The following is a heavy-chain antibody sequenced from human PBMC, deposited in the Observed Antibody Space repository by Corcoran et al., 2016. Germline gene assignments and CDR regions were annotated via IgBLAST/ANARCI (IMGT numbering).Heavy chain of an antibody. D-gene: IGHD6-13*01. CDR3: ARGRGAASGVLVWFDP. J-gene: IGHJ5*02. CDR2: INHSGST. CDR1: GGSFSGYY. V-gene: IGHV4-34*01. Sequence: QVQLQQWGAGLLKPSETLSLTCAVYGGSFSGYYWSWIRQPPGKGLEWIGEINHSGSTNYNPSLKSRVTISVDTSKNQFSLKLSSVTAADTAVYYCARGRGAASGVLVWFDPWGQGTLVTVSS.